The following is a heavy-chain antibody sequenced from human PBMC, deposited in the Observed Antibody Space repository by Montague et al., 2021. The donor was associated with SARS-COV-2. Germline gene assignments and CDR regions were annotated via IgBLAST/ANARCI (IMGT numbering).Heavy chain of an antibody. D-gene: IGHD3-9*01. J-gene: IGHJ4*02. CDR2: VLYNKGT. V-gene: IGHV4-59*08. CDR3: VRHPHYDGLNGPPDF. CDR1: GVSVTDYY. Sequence: SETLSLTCTVSGVSVTDYYWSWTRQPPGKGLEWVGDVLYNKGTNFNPSLKSRVAISVDTSKNQFSLGLTSGTAADTAFAYCVRHPHYDGLNGPPDFWDQGTSVTVSS.